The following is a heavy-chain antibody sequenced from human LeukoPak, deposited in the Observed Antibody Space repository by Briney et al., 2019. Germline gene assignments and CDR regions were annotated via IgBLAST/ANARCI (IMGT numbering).Heavy chain of an antibody. D-gene: IGHD4-17*01. J-gene: IGHJ6*02. Sequence: PSETLSLTCAVDGGSFSGYYWSWIRQPPGEGLEWIGEINHSGSTNYNPSLRTRVTISVDTSKNQFSLTLSSVTAADTAVYYCAMGYGDYKNPLSYYYGMDVWGQGTTVTVSS. V-gene: IGHV4-34*01. CDR3: AMGYGDYKNPLSYYYGMDV. CDR2: INHSGST. CDR1: GGSFSGYY.